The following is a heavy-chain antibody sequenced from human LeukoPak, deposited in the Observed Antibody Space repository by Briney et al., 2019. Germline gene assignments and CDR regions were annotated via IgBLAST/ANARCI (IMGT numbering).Heavy chain of an antibody. D-gene: IGHD5-12*01. CDR2: ISSSSSYI. J-gene: IGHJ4*02. Sequence: PGGSLRLSCAASGFTFSSYSMNWVRQAPGKGLEWVSSISSSSSYIYYADSVKGRFTISRDNAKNSPYLQMNSLRADDTAVYYCATAGLDQTDCWGQVTLVTVSS. CDR1: GFTFSSYS. CDR3: ATAGLDQTDC. V-gene: IGHV3-21*01.